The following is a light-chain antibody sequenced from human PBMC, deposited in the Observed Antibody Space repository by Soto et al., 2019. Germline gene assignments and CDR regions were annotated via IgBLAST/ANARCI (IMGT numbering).Light chain of an antibody. CDR3: QHYKSYSEA. CDR1: QTISSW. CDR2: KAS. J-gene: IGKJ1*01. Sequence: DIQMTQSPPTPSGSVGDRVTITCRASQTISSWLAWYQQKPGKAHKXLIYKASTLKSGVPSRFSGSGSGTELTLTISSLQPDDFETYYCQHYKSYSEAFGQGTKVDIK. V-gene: IGKV1-5*03.